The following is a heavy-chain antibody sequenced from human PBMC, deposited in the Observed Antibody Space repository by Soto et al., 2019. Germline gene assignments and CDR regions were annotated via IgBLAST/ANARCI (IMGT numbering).Heavy chain of an antibody. CDR3: AQGRYPTMASPLDQ. Sequence: GGSLRLSCVTYGLTFTDYWMSWVRQAPGKGLEWAANIKQDESEKNYLDSVKGRFTISRDDAKKSLFLQMNSLRGEDTALYYCAQGRYPTMASPLDQWGQGTLVTVS. CDR1: GLTFTDYW. D-gene: IGHD1-1*01. CDR2: IKQDESEK. V-gene: IGHV3-7*03. J-gene: IGHJ5*02.